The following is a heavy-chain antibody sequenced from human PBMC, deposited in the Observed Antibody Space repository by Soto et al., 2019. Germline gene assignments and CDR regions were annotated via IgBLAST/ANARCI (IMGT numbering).Heavy chain of an antibody. D-gene: IGHD2-8*02. J-gene: IGHJ4*02. CDR3: ARDKITGVLDY. V-gene: IGHV4-34*01. CDR1: GGSFSGYY. Sequence: QVQLQQWGAGLLKPSETLSLTCAVYGGSFSGYYWTWIRQPPGTGLEWNGEINHSGSTNYDPSLKSRVNISVDTSQNLFSLKLTSVTAADTAVYYCARDKITGVLDYWGQGTLVTVSS. CDR2: INHSGST.